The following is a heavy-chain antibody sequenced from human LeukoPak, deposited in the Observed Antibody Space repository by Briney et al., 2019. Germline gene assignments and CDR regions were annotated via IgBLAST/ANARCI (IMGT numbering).Heavy chain of an antibody. CDR1: GGSISSYY. CDR2: IYYSGST. J-gene: IGHJ6*02. D-gene: IGHD2-21*01. Sequence: SETLSLTCTVSGGSISSYYWSWIRQPPGKGLEWIGYIYYSGSTNYNPSLKSRVTISVDTSKNQFSLKLSSVTAADTAVYYCARHFVGLDYGMGVWGQGTTVTVSS. CDR3: ARHFVGLDYGMGV. V-gene: IGHV4-59*01.